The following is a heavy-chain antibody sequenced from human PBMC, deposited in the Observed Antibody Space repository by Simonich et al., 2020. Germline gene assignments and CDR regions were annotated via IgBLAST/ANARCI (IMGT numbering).Heavy chain of an antibody. CDR3: ARASRGTWWYYYFDY. V-gene: IGHV1-18*01. CDR1: GYTFTSYG. J-gene: IGHJ4*02. D-gene: IGHD2-15*01. Sequence: QVQLVQSGAEVKKPGASVKVSCKASGYTFTSYGISWVRQAPGQGLEWMGWCGAYNGNTNVAQKRQGRVTMPTDTSTSTAYMELRSLRSDDTAVYYCARASRGTWWYYYFDYWGQGTLVTVSS. CDR2: CGAYNGNT.